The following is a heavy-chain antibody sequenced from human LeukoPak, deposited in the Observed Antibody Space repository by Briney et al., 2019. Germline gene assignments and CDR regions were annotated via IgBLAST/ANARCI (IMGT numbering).Heavy chain of an antibody. J-gene: IGHJ4*02. D-gene: IGHD2-15*01. CDR1: GFSFSNYG. Sequence: PGGSLRLSCAASGFSFSNYGMGWVRQAPGKGLEWVSIISTNGGSTYYADSVKGRFTMSRDNSENTLYLRMNSLRAEDTAVYYCAQRAYCSGASCYHHFDYWGQGTLVTVSS. CDR2: ISTNGGST. V-gene: IGHV3-23*01. CDR3: AQRAYCSGASCYHHFDY.